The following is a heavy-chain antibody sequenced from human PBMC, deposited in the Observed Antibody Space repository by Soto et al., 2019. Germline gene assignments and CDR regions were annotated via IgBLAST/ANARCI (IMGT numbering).Heavy chain of an antibody. Sequence: EVPLLESGGGLVQPGGSLRLSCAASGFTFGNYAMSWVRQAPGKGLEWVSAISGSSGSTDHADSVKGRFTISRDNSKNTLYLQMNNLRAEDTAVYYCAKGLVLFDPWGQGTLVTVSS. CDR3: AKGLVLFDP. CDR2: ISGSSGST. J-gene: IGHJ5*02. V-gene: IGHV3-23*01. CDR1: GFTFGNYA. D-gene: IGHD6-19*01.